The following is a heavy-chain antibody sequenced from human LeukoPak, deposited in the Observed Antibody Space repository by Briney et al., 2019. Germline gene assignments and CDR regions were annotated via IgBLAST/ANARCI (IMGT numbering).Heavy chain of an antibody. CDR2: IYHSGST. J-gene: IGHJ4*02. CDR1: GGSISSSNW. V-gene: IGHV4-4*02. CDR3: GRCHYSSNWLFEH. D-gene: IGHD6-13*01. Sequence: SETLSLTCAVSGGSISSSNWWSWVRQPPGKGLEWIGEIYHSGSTNYNPSLKSRVTISVDTANNQFSLKLHSVTAADTAEYYCGRCHYSSNWLFEHWGQGILVTVYS.